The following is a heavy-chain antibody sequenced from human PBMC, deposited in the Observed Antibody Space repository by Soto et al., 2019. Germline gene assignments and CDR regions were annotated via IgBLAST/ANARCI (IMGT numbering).Heavy chain of an antibody. Sequence: QVQLVQSGAEVKKPGSSVKISCKVSGGTFRTYSISWVRQAPGQGLEWMGRIIPILDIANYAQKFQGRVTISPDKSTSTAYMYLSSLRSEDTAVFYSARDNYPVVVPGAPEVGALDIWGHGTMVTVSS. CDR3: ARDNYPVVVPGAPEVGALDI. D-gene: IGHD2-2*01. J-gene: IGHJ3*02. V-gene: IGHV1-69*08. CDR2: IIPILDIA. CDR1: GGTFRTYS.